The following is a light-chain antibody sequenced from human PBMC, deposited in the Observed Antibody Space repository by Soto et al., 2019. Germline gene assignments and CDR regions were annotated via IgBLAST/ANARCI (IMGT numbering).Light chain of an antibody. CDR1: SSDVGGYNY. CDR2: EVT. Sequence: QSVLTQPASVSGSPGQSITISCTGTSSDVGGYNYVSWYQQHPGKAPKLKIFEVTNRPSGVSNRFSGSKSGNTASLTISGLQAEDEADYYCTSYTSSSTMVFGGGTNLTVL. V-gene: IGLV2-14*03. CDR3: TSYTSSSTMV. J-gene: IGLJ2*01.